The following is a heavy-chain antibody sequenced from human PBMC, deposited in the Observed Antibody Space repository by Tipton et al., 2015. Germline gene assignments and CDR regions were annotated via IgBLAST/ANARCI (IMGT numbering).Heavy chain of an antibody. CDR2: ISHSGNT. D-gene: IGHD2-21*02. CDR3: ASPSLPHDRGDYYFQS. V-gene: IGHV4-38-2*01. CDR1: GYSISSDYY. Sequence: TLSLTCAVSGYSISSDYYWGWIRQPPGKGLEWIGSISHSGNTYYNPSLKGRVTMSRDTSKNQFSLKLSSVTAADTAVYYCASPSLPHDRGDYYFQSWGQGSLVTVSS. J-gene: IGHJ4*02.